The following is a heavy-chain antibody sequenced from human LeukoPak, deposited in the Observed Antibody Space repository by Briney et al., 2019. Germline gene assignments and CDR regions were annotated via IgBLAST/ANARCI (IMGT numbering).Heavy chain of an antibody. V-gene: IGHV1-69*01. D-gene: IGHD2-15*01. J-gene: IGHJ3*02. Sequence: GSSVKVSCKASGGTFSSYAISWVRQAPGQGLEWMGGIIPIFGTANYAQKFQGRVTITADESTSTAYMELSSLRSEDTAVYYCARVLQGDIVVASSGAFDIWGQGTMVTVSS. CDR1: GGTFSSYA. CDR3: ARVLQGDIVVASSGAFDI. CDR2: IIPIFGTA.